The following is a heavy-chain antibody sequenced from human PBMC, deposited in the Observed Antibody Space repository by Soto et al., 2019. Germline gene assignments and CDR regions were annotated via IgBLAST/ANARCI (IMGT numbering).Heavy chain of an antibody. CDR3: AHTSSWYRGPDY. Sequence: QITLKESGPTLVKPTQPLTLTCTFSGFSLSTSGVGVSWIRQPPGKALEWLALIYWDDDKRYRPSLRSRLTITKDTSKNQVVLTMTNMDPVDTATYYCAHTSSWYRGPDYWGQGTLVTVSS. CDR2: IYWDDDK. D-gene: IGHD6-13*01. CDR1: GFSLSTSGVG. V-gene: IGHV2-5*02. J-gene: IGHJ4*02.